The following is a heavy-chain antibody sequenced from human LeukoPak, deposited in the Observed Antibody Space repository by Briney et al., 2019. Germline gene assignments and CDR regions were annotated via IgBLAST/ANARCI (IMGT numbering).Heavy chain of an antibody. V-gene: IGHV1-69*05. J-gene: IGHJ6*03. Sequence: ASVKVSCKASGGTFSSYAISWARQAPGQGLELMGGIIPIFGTANYAQKFQGRVTITTDESTSTAYMELSSLRSEDTAVYYCAIRSGYYMAYYNYYMDVWGKGTTVTVSS. CDR3: AIRSGYYMAYYNYYMDV. D-gene: IGHD3-3*01. CDR2: IIPIFGTA. CDR1: GGTFSSYA.